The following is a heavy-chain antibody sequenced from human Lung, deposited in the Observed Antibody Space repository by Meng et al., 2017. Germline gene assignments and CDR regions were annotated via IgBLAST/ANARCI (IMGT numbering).Heavy chain of an antibody. CDR3: ARGPTTMAHDFDY. D-gene: IGHD4-11*01. CDR1: GGSFSDYY. J-gene: IGHJ4*02. V-gene: IGHV4-34*01. Sequence: QVQLHQWGPGLLKPSETLSLPCVVSGGSFSDYYWSWIRQPPGKGLEWIGEINHSGSTNYNPSLESRATISVDTSQNNLSLKLSSVTAADSAVYYCARGPTTMAHDFDYWGQGTLVTVSS. CDR2: INHSGST.